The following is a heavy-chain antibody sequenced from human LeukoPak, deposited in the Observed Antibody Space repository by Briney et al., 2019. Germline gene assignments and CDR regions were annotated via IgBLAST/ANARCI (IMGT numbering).Heavy chain of an antibody. CDR1: GGSFSGYY. D-gene: IGHD3-10*01. V-gene: IGHV4-34*01. J-gene: IGHJ5*02. CDR3: ARGSITMVRGRTTGNWFDP. CDR2: INHSGST. Sequence: TPSETLSLTCAVYGGSFSGYYWSWIRQPPGKGLEWIGEINHSGSTNYNPSLKSRVTISVDTSKNQFSLKLSSVTAADTAVYYCARGSITMVRGRTTGNWFDPWGQGTLVTVSS.